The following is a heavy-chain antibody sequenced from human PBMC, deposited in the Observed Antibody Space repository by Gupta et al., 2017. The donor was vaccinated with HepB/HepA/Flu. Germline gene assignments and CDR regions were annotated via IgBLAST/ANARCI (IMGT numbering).Heavy chain of an antibody. CDR1: GFTFSSYS. Sequence: EVQLVESGGGVVKPGGSLRLSCAASGFTFSSYSMTWVRQAPGKGLEWVSSISSSSSYIYYAESVKGRFTISRDNAKNSLYLQMNSLRAEDTAVYYCARDNLYSSSWHDYWGQGTLVTVSS. J-gene: IGHJ4*02. CDR2: ISSSSSYI. D-gene: IGHD6-13*01. V-gene: IGHV3-21*01. CDR3: ARDNLYSSSWHDY.